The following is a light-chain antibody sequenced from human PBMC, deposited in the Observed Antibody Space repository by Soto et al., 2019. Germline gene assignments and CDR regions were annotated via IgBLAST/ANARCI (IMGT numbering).Light chain of an antibody. J-gene: IGKJ4*01. CDR1: QSVSSY. Sequence: EIVLTQSPATLSLSPGERATLSCRASQSVSSYLAWYQQKPGQAPRLLIYDASNRATGIPARFSGSGSGTDFTLTISRLEPEDFAVYYCQLRSNWPHTIGGGNKVEIK. V-gene: IGKV3-11*01. CDR3: QLRSNWPHT. CDR2: DAS.